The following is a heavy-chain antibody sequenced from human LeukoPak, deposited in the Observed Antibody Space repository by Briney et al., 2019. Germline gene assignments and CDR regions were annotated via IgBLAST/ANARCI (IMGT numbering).Heavy chain of an antibody. CDR3: ARGRYYFDY. Sequence: TPSETLSLTCAVYGGSFSGYYWSWIRQPPGKGLEWIGEINHCGSTNYNPSLKSRVTISVDTSKNQFSLKLSSVTAADTAVYYCARGRYYFDYWGQGTLVTVSS. V-gene: IGHV4-34*01. J-gene: IGHJ4*02. CDR1: GGSFSGYY. CDR2: INHCGST.